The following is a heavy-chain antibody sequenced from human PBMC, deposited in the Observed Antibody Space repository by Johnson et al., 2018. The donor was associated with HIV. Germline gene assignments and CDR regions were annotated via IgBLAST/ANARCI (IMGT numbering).Heavy chain of an antibody. Sequence: QVQLVESGGGLVQPGGSLRLSCAASGFTFSDYYMSWIRQAPGKGLEWVSYISSSGSTIYYADSVKGRFTISRDNAKNSLYLQMNSLRAEETAVYYCAKPLVGATRDDAFDVCGQVTMVTVSS. CDR2: ISSSGSTI. CDR3: AKPLVGATRDDAFDV. V-gene: IGHV3-11*04. CDR1: GFTFSDYY. J-gene: IGHJ3*01. D-gene: IGHD1-26*01.